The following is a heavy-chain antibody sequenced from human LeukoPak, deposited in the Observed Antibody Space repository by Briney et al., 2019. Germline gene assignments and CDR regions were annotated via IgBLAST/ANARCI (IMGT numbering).Heavy chain of an antibody. V-gene: IGHV1-3*01. D-gene: IGHD6-13*01. CDR2: INAGNGNT. J-gene: IGHJ6*04. CDR1: GYTFTSYA. CDR3: ARGQLVIEYYYYGMDV. Sequence: ASVKVSCKASGYTFTSYAMHWVRQAPGQRLEWMGWINAGNGNTKYSQRFRGRVTITRDTSASTAYMELSSLRSEDTAVYYCARGQLVIEYYYYGMDVWGKGTTVTVSS.